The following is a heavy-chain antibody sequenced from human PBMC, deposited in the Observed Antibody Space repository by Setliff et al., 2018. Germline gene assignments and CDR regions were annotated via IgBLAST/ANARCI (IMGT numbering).Heavy chain of an antibody. CDR1: GDSISNSNYY. J-gene: IGHJ4*02. CDR2: IYHSGNT. Sequence: SETLSLTCTVSGDSISNSNYYWGWIRQPPGKGLEWIGNIYHSGNTYYTPSLKSRVTISVDSSKSQFSLKLRSVTAADTAVYYCARTGTYRYFDSWGQGALVTVSS. D-gene: IGHD1-1*01. CDR3: ARTGTYRYFDS. V-gene: IGHV4-39*01.